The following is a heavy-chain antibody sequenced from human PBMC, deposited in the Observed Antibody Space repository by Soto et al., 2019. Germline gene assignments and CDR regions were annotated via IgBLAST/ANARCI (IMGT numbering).Heavy chain of an antibody. J-gene: IGHJ4*02. CDR3: TTEGRD. CDR1: GFSFNNAW. V-gene: IGHV3-15*01. CDR2: IRTKTDGGTA. Sequence: EVQLVESGGGLVKPGGSLTLSCAASGFSFNNAWMSWVRQAPGKGLEWVGRIRTKTDGGTADHTAPVKGRFIISRDDSKNTVSLEMNSLQTEDTAVYYCTTEGRDWGQGTLVTVSS.